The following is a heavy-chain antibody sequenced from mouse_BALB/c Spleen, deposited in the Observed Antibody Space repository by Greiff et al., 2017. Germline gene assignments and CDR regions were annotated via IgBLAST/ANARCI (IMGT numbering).Heavy chain of an antibody. CDR1: GYSITSGYY. V-gene: IGHV3-6*02. Sequence: DVQLQESGPGLVKPSQSLSLTCSVTGYSITSGYYWNWIRQFPGNKLEWMGYISYDGSNNYNPSLKNRISITRDTSKNQFFLKLNSVTTEDTATYYCAREEDYYGSSLCFDVWGAGTTVTVSS. CDR2: ISYDGSN. J-gene: IGHJ1*01. D-gene: IGHD1-1*01. CDR3: AREEDYYGSSLCFDV.